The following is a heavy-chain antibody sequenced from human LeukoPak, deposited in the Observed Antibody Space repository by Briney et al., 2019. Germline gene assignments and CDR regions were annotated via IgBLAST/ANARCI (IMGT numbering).Heavy chain of an antibody. CDR3: AKDGRVRNGVELDS. V-gene: IGHV3-23*01. CDR2: ISGSGGNT. J-gene: IGHJ4*02. Sequence: GGSLRLSCAASGFTVSSYYMNWVRQAPGKGLEWVSGISGSGGNTYYADSVKGRFTVSRDSSKNTLYLQMNSLRAEDTAVYYCAKDGRVRNGVELDSWGQGTLVTVSS. D-gene: IGHD1-26*01. CDR1: GFTVSSYY.